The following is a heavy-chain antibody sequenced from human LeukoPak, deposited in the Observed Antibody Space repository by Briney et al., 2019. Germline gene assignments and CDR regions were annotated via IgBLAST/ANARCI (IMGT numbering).Heavy chain of an antibody. CDR1: GGSISSGDYY. V-gene: IGHV4-30-4*08. D-gene: IGHD3-9*01. CDR2: IYYSGST. Sequence: SETLSLTCTVSGGSISSGDYYWSCIRQPPGKGLEWIGYIYYSGSTYYNPSLKSRLTISVDTSKNQFSLKLSSVTAADTAVYYCARQNSEYDILTGYLYGRWFDPWGQGTLVTVSS. CDR3: ARQNSEYDILTGYLYGRWFDP. J-gene: IGHJ5*02.